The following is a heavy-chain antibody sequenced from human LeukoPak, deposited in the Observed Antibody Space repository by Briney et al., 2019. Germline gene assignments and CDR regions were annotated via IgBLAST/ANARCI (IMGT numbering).Heavy chain of an antibody. Sequence: ASVKVSCKASGYTFTSYDINWVRQATGQGLEWMGWMHPNSGNTGYAQKFQGRVTMTRNTSISTAYMELSSLRSEDTAVYYCARGLRISRYCSGGSCYEYAFDIWGQGTMVTVSS. J-gene: IGHJ3*02. D-gene: IGHD2-15*01. V-gene: IGHV1-8*01. CDR2: MHPNSGNT. CDR1: GYTFTSYD. CDR3: ARGLRISRYCSGGSCYEYAFDI.